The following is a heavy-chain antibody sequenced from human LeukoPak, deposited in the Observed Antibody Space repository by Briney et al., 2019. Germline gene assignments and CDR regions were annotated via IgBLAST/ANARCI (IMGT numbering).Heavy chain of an antibody. V-gene: IGHV3-30*04. CDR3: AKDLLRSGSYAGY. CDR1: GFTFTSYA. D-gene: IGHD3-10*01. Sequence: PGRSLRLSCEASGFTFTSYAMHWVRQGPGKGPEWVAVISDDGSGKYYADSVKGRFTISRDNSKNTLYLQMNSLRAEDTAVYYCAKDLLRSGSYAGYWGQGTLVTVSS. J-gene: IGHJ4*02. CDR2: ISDDGSGK.